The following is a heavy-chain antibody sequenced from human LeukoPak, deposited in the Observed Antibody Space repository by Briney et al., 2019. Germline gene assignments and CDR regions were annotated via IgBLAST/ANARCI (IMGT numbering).Heavy chain of an antibody. V-gene: IGHV5-51*01. CDR1: AYSFTTDW. CDR3: ACRKLLDTWSVP. Sequence: GESLKISCKTSAYSFTTDWIGWVRQMPGKGLEWMAVIYPGDSRTRYNPSFEGQISISADQSTSTAYLQWGSLKASDTAMYYCACRKLLDTWSVPWGQGTLVTVSS. J-gene: IGHJ5*02. CDR2: IYPGDSRT.